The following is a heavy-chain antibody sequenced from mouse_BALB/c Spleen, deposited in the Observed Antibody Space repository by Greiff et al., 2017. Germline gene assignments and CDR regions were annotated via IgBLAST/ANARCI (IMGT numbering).Heavy chain of an antibody. CDR2: INPNNGGT. V-gene: IGHV1-18*01. CDR3: ARGYYGSSYWFAY. D-gene: IGHD1-1*01. CDR1: GYTFPDYN. J-gene: IGHJ3*01. Sequence: EVQLQQSGPELVKPGASVKIPCKASGYTFPDYNMDWVKQSHGKSLEWIGDINPNNGGTIYNQKFKGKATLTVDKSSSTAYMELRSLTSEDTAVYYCARGYYGSSYWFAYWGQGTLVTVS.